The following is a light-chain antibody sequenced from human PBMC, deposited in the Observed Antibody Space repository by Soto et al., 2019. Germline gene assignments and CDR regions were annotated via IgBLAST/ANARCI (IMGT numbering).Light chain of an antibody. CDR2: KAS. CDR1: QSISSW. J-gene: IGKJ1*01. CDR3: QQYNNGPWS. V-gene: IGKV1-5*03. Sequence: MTQAPSALCVSIKDRVTITCRASQSISSWLAWYQQKPGKAPKLLIYKASTLKSGVPSRFSGSGSGTEFTLTISSLQSEACAVYYSQQYNNGPWSFGQGTKVDIK.